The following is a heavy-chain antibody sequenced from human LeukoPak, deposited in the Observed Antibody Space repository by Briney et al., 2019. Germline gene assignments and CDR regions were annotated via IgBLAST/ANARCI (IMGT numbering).Heavy chain of an antibody. Sequence: GGSLRLSCAASTFTLSSYAMSCVRQAPGKGLEWVSAISAGADSTYSADTEQGRFTISRDNSKNTLFLQMSDQRAEDTAVHFCARGACSDYDSWGQGTLVPVSS. V-gene: IGHV3-23*01. CDR3: ARGACSDYDS. CDR2: ISAGADST. D-gene: IGHD4-17*01. J-gene: IGHJ5*01. CDR1: TFTLSSYA.